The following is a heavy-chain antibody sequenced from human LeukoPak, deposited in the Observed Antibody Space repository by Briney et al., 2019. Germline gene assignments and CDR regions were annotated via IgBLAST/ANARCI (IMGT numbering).Heavy chain of an antibody. Sequence: PGGSLRLSCAASGFTFSSYAMSWVRQAPGKGLEWVSAISGSGGSTYYADSVKGRFTISRDNAKNTLYLQMNSLRAEDTAVYYCAKTTTLLGYCSSTSCRGFDYWGQGTLDTVSS. V-gene: IGHV3-23*01. CDR1: GFTFSSYA. CDR3: AKTTTLLGYCSSTSCRGFDY. D-gene: IGHD2-2*01. CDR2: ISGSGGST. J-gene: IGHJ4*02.